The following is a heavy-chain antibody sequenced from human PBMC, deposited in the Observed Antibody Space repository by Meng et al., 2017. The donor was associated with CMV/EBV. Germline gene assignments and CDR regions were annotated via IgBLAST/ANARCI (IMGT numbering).Heavy chain of an antibody. CDR2: IRYDGSNK. J-gene: IGHJ4*02. CDR3: AKDAVRAAAAPFDY. D-gene: IGHD6-13*01. Sequence: GESLKISCAASGFTFSSYGMHWVRQAPGKGLERVAFIRYDGSNKYYADSVKGRFTISRDNSKNTLYLQMNSLRAEDTAVYYCAKDAVRAAAAPFDYWGQGTLVTVSS. CDR1: GFTFSSYG. V-gene: IGHV3-30*02.